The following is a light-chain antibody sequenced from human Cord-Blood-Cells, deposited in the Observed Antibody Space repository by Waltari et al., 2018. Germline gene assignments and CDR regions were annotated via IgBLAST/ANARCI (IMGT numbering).Light chain of an antibody. CDR3: CSYAGSYTYV. Sequence: QSALTQPRSVSGSPGQSVTISCTGTSSHVVGYNYVSWYQQHPVKAPKLMIYDVSKRPSGVPDRFSGSKSGNTASLTISGLQAEDEADYYCCSYAGSYTYVFGTGTKVTVL. V-gene: IGLV2-11*01. CDR1: SSHVVGYNY. J-gene: IGLJ1*01. CDR2: DVS.